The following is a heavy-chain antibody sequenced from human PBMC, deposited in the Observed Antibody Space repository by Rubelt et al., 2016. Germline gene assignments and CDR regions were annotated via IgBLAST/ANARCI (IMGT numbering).Heavy chain of an antibody. V-gene: IGHV4-34*01. CDR2: INHSGST. D-gene: IGHD3-22*01. Sequence: QVQLQQWGAGLLKPSETLSLTCAVYGGSFSGYYWSWIRQPPGKGLEWIGEINHSGSTNYNPSLKSRVTIFVDTSQNQFSLKLSSVTAADTAVYYCARGKEGLGVTMMDYWGQGTLVTVSS. CDR3: ARGKEGLGVTMMDY. CDR1: GGSFSGYY. J-gene: IGHJ4*02.